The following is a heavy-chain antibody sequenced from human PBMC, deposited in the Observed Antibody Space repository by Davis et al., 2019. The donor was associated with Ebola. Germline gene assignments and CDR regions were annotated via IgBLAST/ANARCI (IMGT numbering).Heavy chain of an antibody. CDR1: GFTFSSYG. CDR3: ARGPSTGNSFSH. D-gene: IGHD4-23*01. Sequence: GESLKISCVASGFTFSSYGMQWVRQAPGKGLEWVAFIRYDGSNKYYADSVKGRFTISRDNSKNTLYLQMNSLRAEDTAVYYCARGPSTGNSFSHWGQGTLVTVSS. J-gene: IGHJ4*02. CDR2: IRYDGSNK. V-gene: IGHV3-30*02.